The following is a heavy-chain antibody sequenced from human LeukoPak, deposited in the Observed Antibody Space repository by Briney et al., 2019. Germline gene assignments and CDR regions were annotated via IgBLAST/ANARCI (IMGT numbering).Heavy chain of an antibody. Sequence: GGSLRLSCVASGFTFSNYWMSWVRQAPGKGLEWVANINQDGSETYYADSVKGRFTMSRDNAKNSLDLQMNSLRAEDTAVYYCARPELPGWSVLFDFWGQGTLVTVSS. D-gene: IGHD2-15*01. CDR1: GFTFSNYW. CDR2: INQDGSET. CDR3: ARPELPGWSVLFDF. J-gene: IGHJ4*02. V-gene: IGHV3-7*01.